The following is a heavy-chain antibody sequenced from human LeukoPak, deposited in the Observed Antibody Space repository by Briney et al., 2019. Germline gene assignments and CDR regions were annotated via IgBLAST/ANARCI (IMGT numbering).Heavy chain of an antibody. CDR1: GFTFSNYW. Sequence: GGSLRLSCAASGFTFSNYWMHWVRQAPGKGLVWVSRINSDGSSTNYADSVKGRFTISRDNAKNTLYLQMNSLRAEDTAVYYCARSNWNDVCVDYWGQGTLVTVSS. CDR2: INSDGSST. CDR3: ARSNWNDVCVDY. J-gene: IGHJ4*02. D-gene: IGHD1-20*01. V-gene: IGHV3-74*01.